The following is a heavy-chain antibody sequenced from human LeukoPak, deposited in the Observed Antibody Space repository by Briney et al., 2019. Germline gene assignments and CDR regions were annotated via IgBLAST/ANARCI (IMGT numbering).Heavy chain of an antibody. CDR2: IRYDGSNK. CDR1: GFTFSSYG. V-gene: IGHV3-30*02. J-gene: IGHJ5*02. D-gene: IGHD3-16*02. Sequence: GGSLRLSCAASGFTFSSYGMHWVRQAPGKGLEWVAFIRYDGSNKYYADSVKGRFTISRDNSKNTLYLQMNSLRAEDTAVYYCAKNADYDYVWGSYRGNWFDPWGQGTLVTVSS. CDR3: AKNADYDYVWGSYRGNWFDP.